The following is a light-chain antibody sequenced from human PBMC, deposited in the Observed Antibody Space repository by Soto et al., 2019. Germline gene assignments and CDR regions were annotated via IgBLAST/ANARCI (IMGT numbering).Light chain of an antibody. Sequence: EIVMTQSPATLSVSPGERATLSCRASQGFSSNLAWYQQKPGQAPRLLIYGVSTRATGIPARFSGSGSGTEFTLTISSLQSEDFGVYFCHQYNTWPQTFGQGTKVEIK. CDR1: QGFSSN. CDR3: HQYNTWPQT. J-gene: IGKJ1*01. V-gene: IGKV3-15*01. CDR2: GVS.